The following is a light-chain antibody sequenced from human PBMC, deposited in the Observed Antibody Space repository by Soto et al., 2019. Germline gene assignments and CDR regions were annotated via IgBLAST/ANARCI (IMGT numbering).Light chain of an antibody. CDR1: SSNIGANYD. Sequence: QSVLTQPPSVSGAPGQGVTISCTGGSSNIGANYDVHWYQQLPGTAPKVLIYGNSNRPSGVPDRFSGSKSGTSASLAITGLQVEDEADYYCQSYDSSLRNVIFGGGTNLTVL. CDR3: QSYDSSLRNVI. CDR2: GNS. V-gene: IGLV1-40*01. J-gene: IGLJ2*01.